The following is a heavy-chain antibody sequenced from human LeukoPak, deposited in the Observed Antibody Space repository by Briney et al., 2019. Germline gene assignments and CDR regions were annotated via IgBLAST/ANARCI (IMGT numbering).Heavy chain of an antibody. D-gene: IGHD4-17*01. V-gene: IGHV4-34*01. CDR3: ARGEDGDYYFQH. Sequence: SETLSLTCAVYGGSFSGYYWSWIRQPPGKGLEWIGEINHSGSSNYNPSLKSRVTISVDTSKNQFSLKLSSVTAADTAVYHCARGEDGDYYFQHWGQGTLVTVSS. CDR1: GGSFSGYY. CDR2: INHSGSS. J-gene: IGHJ1*01.